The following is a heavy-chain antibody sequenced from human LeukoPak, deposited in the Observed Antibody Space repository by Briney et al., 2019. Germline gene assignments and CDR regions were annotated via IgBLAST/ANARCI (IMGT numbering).Heavy chain of an antibody. CDR1: GFTFSSYN. V-gene: IGHV3-48*02. CDR2: ISSSSSTI. CDR3: ARRGGYGDPQVFDY. J-gene: IGHJ4*02. D-gene: IGHD4-17*01. Sequence: PGGSLRLSCAASGFTFSSYNMNWARQAPGKGLEWISYISSSSSTIYYADSVKGRFTISRDNAKNSLYLQMNSLRDEDTAVYYCARRGGYGDPQVFDYWGQGTLVTVSS.